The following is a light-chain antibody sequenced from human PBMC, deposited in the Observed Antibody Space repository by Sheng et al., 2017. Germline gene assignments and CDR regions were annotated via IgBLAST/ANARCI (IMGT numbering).Light chain of an antibody. Sequence: DIQMTQSPSTLSASVGDRVTVTCRASQSLNSWLAWYQQKPGTAPKLLIYKTSTLKSGVPSRFTGSGSGTEFSLTISSLQPDDFATYYCQQYNTYPWTFGQGTKVEIK. CDR1: QSLNSW. CDR2: KTS. J-gene: IGKJ1*01. CDR3: QQYNTYPWT. V-gene: IGKV1-5*03.